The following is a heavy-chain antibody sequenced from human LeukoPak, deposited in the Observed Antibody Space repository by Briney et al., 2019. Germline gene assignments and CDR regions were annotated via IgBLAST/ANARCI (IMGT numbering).Heavy chain of an antibody. J-gene: IGHJ4*02. D-gene: IGHD1-26*01. CDR3: ASPSGSYSRENFDY. CDR1: GDSVSSNR. Sequence: SETLSPTCIVSGDSVSSNRWGWIRQSPWRGLEWIGSIYYSGSTYYNPSLKSRVTISVDTSKNQFSLMLSSVTAADTAVYCCASPSGSYSRENFDYWGQGTLVTVSS. V-gene: IGHV4-39*01. CDR2: IYYSGST.